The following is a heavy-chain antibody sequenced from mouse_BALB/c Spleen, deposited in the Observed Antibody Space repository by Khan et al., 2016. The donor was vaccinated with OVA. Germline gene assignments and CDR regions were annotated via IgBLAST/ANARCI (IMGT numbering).Heavy chain of an antibody. J-gene: IGHJ1*01. V-gene: IGHV2-3*01. CDR2: VWGDGNT. CDR1: GFSLTNYG. CDR3: GKFYYGGVSNWYFDV. Sequence: QVQLKESGPGLVAPSQSLSITCTVSGFSLTNYGVSWVRQPPGKGLEWLGVVWGDGNTNYYSALRSRLSISKDNSKSQVFLKLNSLQTDDAATYYYGKFYYGGVSNWYFDVWGAGTTVTVSS. D-gene: IGHD1-1*02.